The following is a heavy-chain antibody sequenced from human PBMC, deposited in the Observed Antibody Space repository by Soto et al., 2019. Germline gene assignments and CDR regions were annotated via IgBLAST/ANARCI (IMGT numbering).Heavy chain of an antibody. D-gene: IGHD3-10*01. V-gene: IGHV1-69*13. CDR1: GGTFSSYA. Sequence: GASVKVSCKASGGTFSSYAISWVRQAPGQGLEWMGGIIPIFGTANYAQKFQGRVTITADESTSTAYMELSSLRSEDTAVYYCARVYYGSGSSHDAFDIWGQGTMVTVS. CDR3: ARVYYGSGSSHDAFDI. CDR2: IIPIFGTA. J-gene: IGHJ3*02.